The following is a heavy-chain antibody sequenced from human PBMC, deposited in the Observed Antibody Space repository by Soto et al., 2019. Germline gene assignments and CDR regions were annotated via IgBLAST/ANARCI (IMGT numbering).Heavy chain of an antibody. Sequence: GGSLRLSCVASGFSLSDYAVNWVRQAPGKGLEWVSALSGSGGSTHYADSVKGRFTISRDNSKNTLYLQMNSLRAEDTAVYYCAKEQRSQVFDPWGQGTLVTVSS. D-gene: IGHD6-25*01. V-gene: IGHV3-23*01. CDR1: GFSLSDYA. CDR2: LSGSGGST. J-gene: IGHJ5*02. CDR3: AKEQRSQVFDP.